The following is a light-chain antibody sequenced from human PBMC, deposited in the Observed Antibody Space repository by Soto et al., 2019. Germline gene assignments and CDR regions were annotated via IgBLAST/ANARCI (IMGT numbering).Light chain of an antibody. J-gene: IGKJ1*01. V-gene: IGKV3-20*01. CDR3: QQYDTSPWT. CDR1: QSVSSNY. Sequence: EIVLTQSPGTLSLSPGERATLSCRASQSVSSNYLGWYQQKPGQAPRLLIYGASSRAAGIPDRFSGSGSGTDFTLTIGRLEPEDFAVYYCQQYDTSPWTFGQGTKVEIK. CDR2: GAS.